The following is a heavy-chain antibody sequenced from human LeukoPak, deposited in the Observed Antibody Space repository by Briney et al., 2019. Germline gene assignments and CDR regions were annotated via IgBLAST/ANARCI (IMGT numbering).Heavy chain of an antibody. CDR2: IIPIFGTA. CDR1: GGTFSSYA. D-gene: IGHD5-18*01. CDR3: ARGSYGYCFDY. J-gene: IGHJ4*02. V-gene: IGHV1-69*06. Sequence: ASVTVSCKASGGTFSSYAISWVRQAPGQGLEWMGGIIPIFGTANYAQKFQGRVTITADKSTSTAYMELSSLRSEDTAVYYCARGSYGYCFDYWGQGTLVTVSS.